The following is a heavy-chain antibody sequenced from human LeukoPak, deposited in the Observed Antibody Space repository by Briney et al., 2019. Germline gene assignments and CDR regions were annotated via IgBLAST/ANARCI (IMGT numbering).Heavy chain of an antibody. CDR1: GGPISSSGYY. V-gene: IGHV4-39*01. CDR3: ARQSGYYYPFKY. D-gene: IGHD3-22*01. J-gene: IGHJ4*02. CDR2: IYYSGST. Sequence: SETLSLTCTVSGGPISSSGYYWGWIRQPPGKGLEWIGSIYYSGSTYYNPSLNSRVTISVDTSKNQFSLKLSSVTAADTAVYYCARQSGYYYPFKYWGQGTLVTVSS.